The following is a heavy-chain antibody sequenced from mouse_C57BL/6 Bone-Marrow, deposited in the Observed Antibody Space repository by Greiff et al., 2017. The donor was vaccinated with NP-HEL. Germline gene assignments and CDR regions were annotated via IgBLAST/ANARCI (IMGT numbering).Heavy chain of an antibody. CDR1: GYTFTSYW. D-gene: IGHD1-1*01. V-gene: IGHV1-69*01. Sequence: QVQLQQPGAELVMPGASVKLSCKASGYTFTSYWMHWVKQRPGQGLEWIGEIDPSDSYTNYNQKFKGKSTLTVDKSSSTAYMQLSGLTSEDSAVYYCANYGSSPWFAYWGQGTLVTVSA. CDR2: IDPSDSYT. CDR3: ANYGSSPWFAY. J-gene: IGHJ3*01.